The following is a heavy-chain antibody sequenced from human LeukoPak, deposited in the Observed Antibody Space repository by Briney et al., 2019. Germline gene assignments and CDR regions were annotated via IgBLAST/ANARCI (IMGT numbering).Heavy chain of an antibody. CDR1: GGSISSSGYY. Sequence: SETLSLTCTVSGGSISSSGYYWGWVRQPPGKGLEWIGSIYYSGSTYYNPSLKSRVTISVDTSKNQFSLKLSSVTAAGTAVYYCARDWGTGYCSNGVCYFDYWGQGTLVTVSS. D-gene: IGHD2-8*01. J-gene: IGHJ4*02. CDR3: ARDWGTGYCSNGVCYFDY. CDR2: IYYSGST. V-gene: IGHV4-39*07.